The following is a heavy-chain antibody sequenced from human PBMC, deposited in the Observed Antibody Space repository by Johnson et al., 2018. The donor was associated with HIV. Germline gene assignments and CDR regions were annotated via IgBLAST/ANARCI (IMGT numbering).Heavy chain of an antibody. CDR1: GFRFDDYG. CDR2: INWNGGRT. Sequence: VQLVESGGGVVRPGGSLRPSCTVAGFRFDDYGMSWVRQAPGKGLEWISPINWNGGRTGYVHSLQGRFTISRDNAKNSLYMQMDSLRHDDTALYYCARGRRPWELHGFNAFDTWGQGTMVIVSS. D-gene: IGHD1-26*01. V-gene: IGHV3-20*04. CDR3: ARGRRPWELHGFNAFDT. J-gene: IGHJ3*02.